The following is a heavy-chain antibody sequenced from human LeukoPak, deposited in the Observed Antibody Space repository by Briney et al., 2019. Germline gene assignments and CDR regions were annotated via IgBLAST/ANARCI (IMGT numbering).Heavy chain of an antibody. CDR3: ASPDYYDSRGLYFDY. V-gene: IGHV1-69*13. J-gene: IGHJ4*02. CDR1: GGTFSSYA. Sequence: GASVKVSCKASGGTFSSYAISWVRQAPGQGLEWMGGIIPIFGTANYAQKFQGRVTITADESTSTAYMELSSLRSEDTAVYYCASPDYYDSRGLYFDYWGQGTLVTVSS. D-gene: IGHD3-22*01. CDR2: IIPIFGTA.